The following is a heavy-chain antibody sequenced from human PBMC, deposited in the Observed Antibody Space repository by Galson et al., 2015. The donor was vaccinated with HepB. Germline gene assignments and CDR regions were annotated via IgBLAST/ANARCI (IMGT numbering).Heavy chain of an antibody. Sequence: TLSLTCTVSGGSISSGSYYWSWIRQPAGKGLEWIGRIYTSGSTNYNPSLKSRVTISVDTSKNQFSLKLSSETAADTAVYYCARDASPSGYSSGWYFGAFDIWGQGTMVTVSS. V-gene: IGHV4-61*02. J-gene: IGHJ3*02. CDR1: GGSISSGSYY. CDR2: IYTSGST. CDR3: ARDASPSGYSSGWYFGAFDI. D-gene: IGHD6-19*01.